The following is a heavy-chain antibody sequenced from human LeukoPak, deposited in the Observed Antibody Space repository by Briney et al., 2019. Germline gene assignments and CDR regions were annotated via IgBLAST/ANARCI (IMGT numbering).Heavy chain of an antibody. CDR2: ISYDGSNK. J-gene: IGHJ5*02. Sequence: PGGSLRLSCAASGFTFSSYGMHWVRQAPGKGLEWVAVISYDGSNKYYVDSVKGRFTISRDNSKNTLYLQMNSLRAEDTAVYYCAKNGCSSTSCYVDPWGQGTLVTASS. CDR1: GFTFSSYG. V-gene: IGHV3-30*18. CDR3: AKNGCSSTSCYVDP. D-gene: IGHD2-2*01.